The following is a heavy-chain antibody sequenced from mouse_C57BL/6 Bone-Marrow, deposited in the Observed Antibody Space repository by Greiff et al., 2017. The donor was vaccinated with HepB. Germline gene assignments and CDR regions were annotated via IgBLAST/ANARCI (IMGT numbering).Heavy chain of an antibody. D-gene: IGHD3-2*02. V-gene: IGHV1-61*01. Sequence: VQLQQPGAELVRPGSSVKLSCKASGYTFTSYWMDWVKQRPGQGLEWIGNIYPSDSETHYNQKFKDKATLTVDKSSSTAYMQLSSLTSEDSAVYYCARSPPAQARGFAYWGQGTLVTVSA. CDR1: GYTFTSYW. J-gene: IGHJ3*01. CDR2: IYPSDSET. CDR3: ARSPPAQARGFAY.